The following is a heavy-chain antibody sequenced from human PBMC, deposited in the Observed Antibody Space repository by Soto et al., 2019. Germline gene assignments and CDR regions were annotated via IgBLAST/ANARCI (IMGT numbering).Heavy chain of an antibody. V-gene: IGHV3-30-3*01. CDR1: GFTFSSYA. CDR2: ISYDGSNK. J-gene: IGHJ6*02. D-gene: IGHD6-6*01. CDR3: AREYSSSSWFKYYYYGMDV. Sequence: GGSLRLSCAASGFTFSSYAMHWVRQAPGKGLEWVAVISYDGSNKYYADSVKGRFTISRDNSKNTLYLQMNSMRAEDTAVYYCAREYSSSSWFKYYYYGMDVWGQGTTVTVSS.